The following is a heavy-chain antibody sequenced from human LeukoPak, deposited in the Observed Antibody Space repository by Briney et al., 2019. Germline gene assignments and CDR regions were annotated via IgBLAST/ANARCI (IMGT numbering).Heavy chain of an antibody. Sequence: SETLSLTCTVSGGSISSGSYYWSWIRQPAGKGLEWIGRIYTSGSTNYNPSLKSRVTISVDTSKNQFSLKLSSVTAADTAVYYCARGVGRRDDSSGYYYTPIDYWGQGTLVTVSS. CDR2: IYTSGST. J-gene: IGHJ4*02. CDR1: GGSISSGSYY. V-gene: IGHV4-61*02. CDR3: ARGVGRRDDSSGYYYTPIDY. D-gene: IGHD3-22*01.